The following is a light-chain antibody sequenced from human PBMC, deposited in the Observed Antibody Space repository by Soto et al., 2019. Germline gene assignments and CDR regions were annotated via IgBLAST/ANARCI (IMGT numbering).Light chain of an antibody. J-gene: IGKJ1*01. V-gene: IGKV3-15*01. CDR1: QSVSSN. CDR3: QQYNKSPPWT. CDR2: GAS. Sequence: EIVMTQSPATLSVSPGERATLSCRASQSVSSNLAWYQQKPGQAPRLLIYGASTRATGIPARFSGSESGTEFPLTISSLQSEDFAVYYCQQYNKSPPWTFGQGTKVAIK.